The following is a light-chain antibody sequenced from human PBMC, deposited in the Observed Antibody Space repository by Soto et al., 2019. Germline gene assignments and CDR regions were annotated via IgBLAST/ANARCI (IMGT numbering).Light chain of an antibody. V-gene: IGKV3-20*01. J-gene: IGKJ5*01. Sequence: EIVLTQSPGTLSLSPGERATLSCRASQSVSRSYLAWYQQKPGQAPRLLIYGASSRETGIPDRFSGSGSGTDFTLTISSLQPEDFATYYCQQSYSTTLGFGQGTRLEIK. CDR1: QSVSRSY. CDR3: QQSYSTTLG. CDR2: GAS.